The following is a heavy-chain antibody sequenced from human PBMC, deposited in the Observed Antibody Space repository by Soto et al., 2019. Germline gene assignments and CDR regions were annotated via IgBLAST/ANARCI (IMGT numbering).Heavy chain of an antibody. D-gene: IGHD3-3*01. J-gene: IGHJ6*02. CDR1: GGTFSSYA. CDR2: IIPIFGTA. V-gene: IGHV1-69*01. Sequence: QVQLVQSGAEVKKPGSSVKLSCKASGGTFSSYAISWVRQAPGQELEWMGGIIPIFGTANYAQKFQGRVTIPADESTSTGYMELHSLRSEDTAVYYCAGAPPRGGFLEWYPGSYYYCYWMDVWGQGTTVTVSS. CDR3: AGAPPRGGFLEWYPGSYYYCYWMDV.